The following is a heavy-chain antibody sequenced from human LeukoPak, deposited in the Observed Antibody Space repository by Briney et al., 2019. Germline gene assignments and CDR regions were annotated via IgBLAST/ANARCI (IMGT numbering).Heavy chain of an antibody. CDR2: INPNSGGT. CDR3: ARVYRGWYTAMVLVY. D-gene: IGHD5-18*01. Sequence: EASVKVSCKASGYTFTGYYMHWVRQAPGQGLEWMGWINPNSGGTNYAQKSQGRVTMTRDTSISTAYMELSRLRSDDTAVDYCARVYRGWYTAMVLVYWGQGTLVTVSS. CDR1: GYTFTGYY. V-gene: IGHV1-2*02. J-gene: IGHJ4*02.